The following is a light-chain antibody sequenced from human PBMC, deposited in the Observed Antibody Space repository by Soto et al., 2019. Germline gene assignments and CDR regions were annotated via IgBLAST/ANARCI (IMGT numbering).Light chain of an antibody. CDR1: QAIINY. CDR2: GAS. J-gene: IGKJ5*01. Sequence: IQLTQSPSSLSASVGDRVTITCRASQAIINYLAWYQQKPGKAPQLLIYGASTLQSGVPSRFSGSGSGTDFTLTISRLETEDFAVFYCQQYGTSEIIFGQGTRLEIK. CDR3: QQYGTSEII. V-gene: IGKV1-9*01.